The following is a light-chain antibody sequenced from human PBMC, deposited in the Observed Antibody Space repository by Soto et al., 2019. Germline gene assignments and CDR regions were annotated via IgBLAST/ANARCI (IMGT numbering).Light chain of an antibody. Sequence: DVQMTQSPSTLSASVGDKVTITCRASQSILISWLAWFQQRPGKAPKVLIYKGSTLASGVSSRFSGSGCGREFSLTIGSLQPDDFETYFCQHYAPLSPWRFGQGTRVE. CDR1: QSILISW. CDR2: KGS. V-gene: IGKV1-5*03. J-gene: IGKJ1*01. CDR3: QHYAPLSPWR.